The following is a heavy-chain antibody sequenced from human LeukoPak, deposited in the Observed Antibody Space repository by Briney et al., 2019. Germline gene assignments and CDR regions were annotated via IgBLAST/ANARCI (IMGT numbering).Heavy chain of an antibody. D-gene: IGHD6-13*01. J-gene: IGHJ4*02. Sequence: GKSLTLSCAACGLTFSSHAMRWLRQAPGKGLEWVSAISGSGGSTYYADSVKGRFTISRDNSKNTLYLQMNSLRAEDTAVYYCANSPSLEQLVQYFDYWGQGTLVTVSS. CDR3: ANSPSLEQLVQYFDY. CDR1: GLTFSSHA. CDR2: ISGSGGST. V-gene: IGHV3-23*01.